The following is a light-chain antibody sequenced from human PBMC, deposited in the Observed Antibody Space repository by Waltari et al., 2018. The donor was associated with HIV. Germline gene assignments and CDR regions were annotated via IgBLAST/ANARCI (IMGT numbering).Light chain of an antibody. CDR3: QTWDTGIRV. V-gene: IGLV4-69*02. J-gene: IGLJ1*01. CDR1: SWHSSYA. CDR2: LKSDGSH. Sequence: QVVLTQSPSASASLGASVKLTCTLSSWHSSYAIAWPQQQPEKGPRYLMKLKSDGSHTKGDGIPDRFSGSSSGAERYLTISSLQSEDEADYYCQTWDTGIRVFGFGTKVTVL.